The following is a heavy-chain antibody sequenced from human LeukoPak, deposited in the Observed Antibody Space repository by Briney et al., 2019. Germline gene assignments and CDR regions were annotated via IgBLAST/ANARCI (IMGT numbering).Heavy chain of an antibody. CDR3: ASDADGFDY. Sequence: GGSLRLSCAASGFTFSSYSMNWVRQAPGKGLEWVSSISSSSSYIYYADSAKGRFTISRDNAKNSLYLQMNSLRAEDTAVYYCASDADGFDYWGQGTLVTVSS. D-gene: IGHD2-8*01. CDR2: ISSSSSYI. J-gene: IGHJ4*02. V-gene: IGHV3-21*01. CDR1: GFTFSSYS.